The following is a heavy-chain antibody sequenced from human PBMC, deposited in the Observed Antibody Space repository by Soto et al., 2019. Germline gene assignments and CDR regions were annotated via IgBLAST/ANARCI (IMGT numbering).Heavy chain of an antibody. CDR1: GFTFSSYA. V-gene: IGHV3-23*01. CDR2: ISGSGGST. Sequence: EVQLLESGGGLVQPGGSLRLSCAASGFTFSSYAMNWVRQAPGKGLEWVSVISGSGGSTYYADAVKGRFTISRDNSKNTLYLQMNSLRAEDTAVYYCAKRTVGWYFDHWCRGTLVTVSS. CDR3: AKRTVGWYFDH. J-gene: IGHJ2*01. D-gene: IGHD4-17*01.